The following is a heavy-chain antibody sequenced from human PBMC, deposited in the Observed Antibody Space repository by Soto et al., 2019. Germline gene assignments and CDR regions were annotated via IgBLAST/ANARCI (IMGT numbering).Heavy chain of an antibody. Sequence: GEALKISCKGSGYSFTSYWIGWVRQMPGKGLEWMGIIYPGASDTRYSPSFQGQVTISADKSISTAYLQWSSLKASDTAMYYCARRSAHYYYDSSGYYSYWGQGTLVTVSS. CDR2: IYPGASDT. CDR1: GYSFTSYW. CDR3: ARRSAHYYYDSSGYYSY. D-gene: IGHD3-22*01. J-gene: IGHJ4*02. V-gene: IGHV5-51*01.